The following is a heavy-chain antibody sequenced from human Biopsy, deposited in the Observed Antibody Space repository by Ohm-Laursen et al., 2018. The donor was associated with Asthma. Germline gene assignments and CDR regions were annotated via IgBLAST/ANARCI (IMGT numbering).Heavy chain of an antibody. CDR2: IWYDGRKK. Sequence: SLRLSCSASGFTFGDYWMSWVHQAPGKGLEWVSFIWYDGRKKTYADSVKGRFTISRDNSKNTLYLQMNSLRAEDTAVYYCARKIAARGGMGVWGQGTTVTVSS. J-gene: IGHJ6*02. CDR3: ARKIAARGGMGV. V-gene: IGHV3-33*08. D-gene: IGHD6-6*01. CDR1: GFTFGDYW.